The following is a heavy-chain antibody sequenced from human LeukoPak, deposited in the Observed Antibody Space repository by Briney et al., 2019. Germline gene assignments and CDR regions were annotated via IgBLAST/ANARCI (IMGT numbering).Heavy chain of an antibody. CDR1: GFTFSSYA. CDR3: ANGKYQLVLFRD. D-gene: IGHD6-6*01. CDR2: ISGSGGST. Sequence: GGCLRLSCAASGFTFSSYAMSWVRQAPGKGLEWVSTISGSGGSTYYADSLKGRFTISRDNSKNTLYLQMNSLRAEDTAVYYCANGKYQLVLFRDWGQGTLVTVSS. J-gene: IGHJ4*02. V-gene: IGHV3-23*01.